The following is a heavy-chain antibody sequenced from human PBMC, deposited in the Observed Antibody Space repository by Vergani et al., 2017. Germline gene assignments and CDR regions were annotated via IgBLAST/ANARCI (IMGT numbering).Heavy chain of an antibody. J-gene: IGHJ4*02. CDR3: ARGSEVGFDY. CDR1: GFTFSSYS. CDR2: ISSSSSTI. D-gene: IGHD3-16*01. V-gene: IGHV3-48*01. Sequence: EVQLVESGGGIVKPGGSLRLSCVASGFTFSSYSMNWVRQAQGKGLEWVSYISSSSSTIYYADSVKGRFTISRDNAKNSLYLQMNSLRAEDTAVYYCARGSEVGFDYWGQGTLVTVSS.